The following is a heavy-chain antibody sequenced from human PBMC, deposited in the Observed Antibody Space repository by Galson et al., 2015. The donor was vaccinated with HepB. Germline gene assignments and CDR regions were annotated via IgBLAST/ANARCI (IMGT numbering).Heavy chain of an antibody. CDR2: IWHDGSNQ. D-gene: IGHD5-18*01. J-gene: IGHJ4*02. Sequence: SLRLSCAASGFIFSRHGMHWVRQAPGKGLECVAIIWHDGSNQLYAGSVKGRFTISRDNSKNTLYLQMNSLRAEDTAVYYCVRESLRAMVTFDLWGRGTLVTVSS. CDR3: VRESLRAMVTFDL. CDR1: GFIFSRHG. V-gene: IGHV3-33*01.